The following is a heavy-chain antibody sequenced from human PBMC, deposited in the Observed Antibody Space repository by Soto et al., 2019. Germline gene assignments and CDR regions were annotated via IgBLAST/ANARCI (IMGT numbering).Heavy chain of an antibody. CDR3: AKRKYGDYVGGFDR. J-gene: IGHJ4*02. Sequence: EAQLLESGGGLVLPGWSLRLSCAVSGFTFNNYAMSRVRQPPGKGLEWVSSITSSGGSTYYADSVKGRLTISRDNSENTLYLQMNSLRVEDTAVYYCAKRKYGDYVGGFDRWGQGTLVTVSS. D-gene: IGHD4-17*01. CDR1: GFTFNNYA. V-gene: IGHV3-23*01. CDR2: ITSSGGST.